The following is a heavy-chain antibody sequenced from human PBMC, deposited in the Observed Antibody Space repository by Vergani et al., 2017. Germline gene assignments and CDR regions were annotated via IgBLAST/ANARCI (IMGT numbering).Heavy chain of an antibody. CDR1: GGTFSSYA. V-gene: IGHV1-69*01. D-gene: IGHD2-2*01. J-gene: IGHJ6*03. CDR3: AKGGDIVVVPAAKYYYYYMDV. CDR2: SIPIFGTA. Sequence: QVQLVQSGAEVKKPGSSVKVSCKASGGTFSSYAISWVRQAPGQGLEWMGGSIPIFGTANYEQKFQGRVTITADESTSTAYMELSSLRSEDTAGYYCAKGGDIVVVPAAKYYYYYMDVWGKGTTVTVSS.